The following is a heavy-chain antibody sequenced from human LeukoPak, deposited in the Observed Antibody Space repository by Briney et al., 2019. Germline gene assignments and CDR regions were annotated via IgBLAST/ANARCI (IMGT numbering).Heavy chain of an antibody. V-gene: IGHV3-48*01. CDR1: GFTFSSYS. CDR3: ARRGNYNYDS. J-gene: IGHJ5*01. Sequence: GGSLRLSCAASGFTFSSYSMNWVRQAPGKGLEWVSYISSSSSIIYYADSLKGRSTISRDNAENSLYLQMNSLRAEDTAVYYCARRGNYNYDSWGQGTLVTVSS. CDR2: ISSSSSII. D-gene: IGHD5-24*01.